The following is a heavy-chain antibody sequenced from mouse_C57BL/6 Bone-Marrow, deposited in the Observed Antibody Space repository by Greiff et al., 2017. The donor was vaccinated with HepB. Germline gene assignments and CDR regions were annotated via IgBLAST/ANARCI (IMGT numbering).Heavy chain of an antibody. V-gene: IGHV1-15*01. Sequence: VQLQQSGAELVRPGASVTLSCKASGYTFTDYEMHWVKQTPVHGLEWIGAIDPETGGTAYNQKFKGKAILTADKSSSTAYMELRSLTSEYSAVYYCARGSTVEPWYFDGWGTGTTVTVSS. CDR3: ARGSTVEPWYFDG. CDR1: GYTFTDYE. CDR2: IDPETGGT. D-gene: IGHD1-1*01. J-gene: IGHJ1*03.